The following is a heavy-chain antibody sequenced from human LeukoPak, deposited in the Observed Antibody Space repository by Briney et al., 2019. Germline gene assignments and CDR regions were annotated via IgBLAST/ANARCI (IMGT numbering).Heavy chain of an antibody. CDR1: GYTFTAYY. Sequence: ASVKVSCKASGYTFTAYYMHWGRQAPGQGLEWTGWINPNSGGTNYAQKFQGRVTMTRDTSISTAYMELSRLRSDDTAVYYCARDDYGDSKGRFDPWGQGTLVTVSS. D-gene: IGHD4-17*01. V-gene: IGHV1-2*02. CDR3: ARDDYGDSKGRFDP. CDR2: INPNSGGT. J-gene: IGHJ5*02.